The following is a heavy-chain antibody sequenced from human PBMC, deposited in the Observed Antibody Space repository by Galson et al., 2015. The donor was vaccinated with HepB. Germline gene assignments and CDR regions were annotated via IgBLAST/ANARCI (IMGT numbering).Heavy chain of an antibody. V-gene: IGHV1-3*01. CDR2: INAGNGNT. D-gene: IGHD1-26*01. CDR3: AYDSGSYYAEQFDY. Sequence: SVKVSCKASGYTFTSYAMHWVRQAPGQRLEWMGWINAGNGNTKYSQKFQGRVTITRDTSASTAYMELSSLRSEDTAVYYCAYDSGSYYAEQFDYWGQGTLVTVSS. J-gene: IGHJ4*02. CDR1: GYTFTSYA.